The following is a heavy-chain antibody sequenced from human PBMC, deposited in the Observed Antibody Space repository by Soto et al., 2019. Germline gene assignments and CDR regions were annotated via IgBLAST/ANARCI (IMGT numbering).Heavy chain of an antibody. CDR3: AKSGYDGNYYYYGMDV. CDR1: GFTFSSYG. Sequence: GGSLRLSCAASGFTFSSYGMHWVRQAPGKGLEWVAVISYDGSNKYYADSVKGRFTISRDNSKNTLYLQMNSLRAEDTAVYYCAKSGYDGNYYYYGMDVWGPGTTLTVS. D-gene: IGHD5-12*01. V-gene: IGHV3-30*18. CDR2: ISYDGSNK. J-gene: IGHJ6*02.